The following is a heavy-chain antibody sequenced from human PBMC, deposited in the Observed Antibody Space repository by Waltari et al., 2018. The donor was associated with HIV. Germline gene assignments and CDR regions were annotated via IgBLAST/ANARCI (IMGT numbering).Heavy chain of an antibody. CDR2: INAANGNT. V-gene: IGHV1-3*01. D-gene: IGHD5-18*01. CDR1: GYSFTRYP. CDR3: VRDMSDTPVGPDMDV. J-gene: IGHJ6*02. Sequence: QVQLVQSGAEMKRPGASVKVSCKTSGYSFTRYPMHWVRQAPGQRLEWMGWINAANGNTKYSQKFQGRVTITRDTSASTAYMELSSLRSEDTAVYYCVRDMSDTPVGPDMDVWGQGTTVTVSS.